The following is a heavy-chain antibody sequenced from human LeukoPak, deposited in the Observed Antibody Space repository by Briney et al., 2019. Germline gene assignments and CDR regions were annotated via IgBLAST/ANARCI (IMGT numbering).Heavy chain of an antibody. CDR1: GFGFTTHD. V-gene: IGHV3-23*01. Sequence: GGSLRLSCVASGFGFTTHDMSWGRQAPGKGPEWVSSISGSGTGTYYTDSVKGRFTISRDTSKNTLYMQMNSLRAEDTAVYYCARGAGYNYPYYFDYWGQGTLVTVSS. J-gene: IGHJ4*02. D-gene: IGHD5-24*01. CDR3: ARGAGYNYPYYFDY. CDR2: ISGSGTGT.